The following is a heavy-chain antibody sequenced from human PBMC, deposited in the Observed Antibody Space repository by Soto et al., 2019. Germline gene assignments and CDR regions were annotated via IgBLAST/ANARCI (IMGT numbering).Heavy chain of an antibody. Sequence: GGSLRLSCAASGFTFSNYSIHWVRQAPGKGLEWVAVISKDGDKKYYADSVKGRFTISRDNSKNTLYLQMNGLRPEDTAVYYCAREWSVANPGYWGQGTQVTVSS. CDR2: ISKDGDKK. J-gene: IGHJ4*02. V-gene: IGHV3-30-3*01. D-gene: IGHD5-12*01. CDR3: AREWSVANPGY. CDR1: GFTFSNYS.